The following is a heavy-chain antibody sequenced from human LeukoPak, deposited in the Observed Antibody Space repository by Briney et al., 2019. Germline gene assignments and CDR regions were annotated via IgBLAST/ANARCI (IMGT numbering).Heavy chain of an antibody. J-gene: IGHJ4*02. D-gene: IGHD5-12*01. V-gene: IGHV4-34*01. CDR3: ARGAVDIVATTLDY. Sequence: SETLSLTCAVSGGSFSGYYWSWIRQSPGKGLEWIGEINHSGSTNYNPSLKSRVTISVDTSKNQFSLKLSSVTAAHTALYYCARGAVDIVATTLDYWGQGTLVTVSS. CDR2: INHSGST. CDR1: GGSFSGYY.